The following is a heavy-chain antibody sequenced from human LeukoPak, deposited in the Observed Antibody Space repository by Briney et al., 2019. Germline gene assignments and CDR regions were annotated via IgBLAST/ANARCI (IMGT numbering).Heavy chain of an antibody. J-gene: IGHJ4*02. D-gene: IGHD6-6*01. V-gene: IGHV2-5*01. CDR3: AHGGAGQLSRSPFDY. CDR1: GLSLSTSGVG. Sequence: ESGPTLVNPTQTLTLTCTFSGLSLSTSGVGVGWIRQPPGKALEWLALIYWNDDKRYSPSLKSRLTITKDTSKKQVVLTMTNMDPVDTATYYCAHGGAGQLSRSPFDYWGQGTLVTVSS. CDR2: IYWNDDK.